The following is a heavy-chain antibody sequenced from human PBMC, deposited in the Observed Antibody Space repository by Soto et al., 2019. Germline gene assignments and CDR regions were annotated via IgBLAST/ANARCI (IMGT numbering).Heavy chain of an antibody. CDR3: ARLPSLHCSSTSCYVGPCGAFDI. D-gene: IGHD2-2*01. CDR1: GFTFSSYW. Sequence: GGSLRLSCAASGFTFSSYWMSWVRQAPGKGLEWVANIKQDGSEKYYVDSVKGRFTVSRDNAKNSLYLQMNSLRAEDTAVYYCARLPSLHCSSTSCYVGPCGAFDIWGQGTMVTV. J-gene: IGHJ3*02. V-gene: IGHV3-7*05. CDR2: IKQDGSEK.